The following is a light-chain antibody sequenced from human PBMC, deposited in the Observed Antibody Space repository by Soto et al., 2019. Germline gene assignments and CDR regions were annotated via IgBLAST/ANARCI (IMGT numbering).Light chain of an antibody. Sequence: EIGLTQSPGTLSLSPGERATLSCRASQSVSRSYLAWYQQKPGHAPRLLIYGASIRATGIPDRFGGSGSGTAFTLSINTLEPEAFAVYDCQHYGSSPPCTFGQGTKV. V-gene: IGKV3-20*01. CDR1: QSVSRSY. CDR2: GAS. J-gene: IGKJ1*01. CDR3: QHYGSSPPCT.